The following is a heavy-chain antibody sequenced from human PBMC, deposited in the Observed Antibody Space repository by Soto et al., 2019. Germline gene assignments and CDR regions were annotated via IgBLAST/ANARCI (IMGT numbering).Heavy chain of an antibody. CDR2: ISYDGSNK. CDR1: GFTFSSYA. J-gene: IGHJ4*02. D-gene: IGHD3-10*01. Sequence: GGSLRLSCAASGFTFSSYAMHWVRQAPGKGLEWVAVISYDGSNKYYADSVKGRFTISRDNSKNTLYLQMNSLRAEDTAVYYCARDGLLLWFGELARFFDYWGQGTLVTVSS. CDR3: ARDGLLLWFGELARFFDY. V-gene: IGHV3-30-3*01.